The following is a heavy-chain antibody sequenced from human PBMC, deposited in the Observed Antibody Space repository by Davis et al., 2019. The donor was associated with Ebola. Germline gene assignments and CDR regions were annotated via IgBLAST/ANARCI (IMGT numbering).Heavy chain of an antibody. J-gene: IGHJ6*03. CDR3: ARASGYALRFDYYYYMDV. V-gene: IGHV1-2*02. D-gene: IGHD3-3*01. CDR2: INPNSGGT. CDR1: GYTFTGYY. Sequence: ASVKVSCKASGYTFTGYYMHWVRQAPGQGLEWMGWINPNSGGTNYAQKFQGRVTMTRDTSISTAYMELRSLRSDDTAVYYCARASGYALRFDYYYYMDVWGKGTTVTVSS.